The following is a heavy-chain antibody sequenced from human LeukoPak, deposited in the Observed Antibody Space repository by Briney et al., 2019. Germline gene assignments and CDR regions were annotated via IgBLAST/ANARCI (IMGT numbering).Heavy chain of an antibody. CDR3: ARLGPYDYVWGSYLRSRAAFDY. D-gene: IGHD3-16*02. CDR1: GGSFSGYY. J-gene: IGHJ4*02. Sequence: SDTLSLTCAVYGGSFSGYYWSWIRQPPGKGLEWIGEINHSGSTNYNPSLKSRVTISVDTSKNQFSLKLSSVTAADTAVYYCARLGPYDYVWGSYLRSRAAFDYWGQGTLVTVSS. CDR2: INHSGST. V-gene: IGHV4-34*01.